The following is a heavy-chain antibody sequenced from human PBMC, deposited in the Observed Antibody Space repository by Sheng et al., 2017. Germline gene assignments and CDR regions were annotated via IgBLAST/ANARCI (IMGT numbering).Heavy chain of an antibody. CDR1: GFTFSSYE. D-gene: IGHD2-8*01. J-gene: IGHJ6*03. CDR2: ISSSGSTI. CDR3: ARVVVLMVYAAPYYMDV. V-gene: IGHV3-48*03. Sequence: EVQLVESGGGLVQPGGSLRLSCAASGFTFSSYEMNWVRQAPGKGLEWVSYISSSGSTIYYADSVKGRFTISRDNAKNSLYLQMNSLRAEDTAVYYCARVVVLMVYAAPYYMDVWGQGTTVTVSS.